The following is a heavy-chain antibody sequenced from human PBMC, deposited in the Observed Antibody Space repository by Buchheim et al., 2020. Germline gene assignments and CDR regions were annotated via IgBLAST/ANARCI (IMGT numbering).Heavy chain of an antibody. Sequence: EVQLVESGGGLVKPGGSLRLSCAASGFTFSSYTMNWARQAPGEGLEWVASISSTSAKIYYADSVKGRFTISGDNAKNSLDLQMNSLRVEDTAVYYCARGYCSTTSCYTREESMDVWGKGTT. J-gene: IGHJ6*03. CDR2: ISSTSAKI. V-gene: IGHV3-21*01. CDR1: GFTFSSYT. D-gene: IGHD2-2*02. CDR3: ARGYCSTTSCYTREESMDV.